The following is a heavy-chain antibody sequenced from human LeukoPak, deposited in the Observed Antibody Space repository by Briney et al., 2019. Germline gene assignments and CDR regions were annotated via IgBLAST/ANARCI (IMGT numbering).Heavy chain of an antibody. J-gene: IGHJ4*02. Sequence: ASVKVSCKASGYTFTGYYMHWVRQAPGQGLEWMGWINPNSGGTNYGQKFQGRVTMTRDTSISTAYMELSRLRSDDTAVYYCARGYCSGGSCYSAQDYWGQGTLVTVSS. CDR3: ARGYCSGGSCYSAQDY. CDR1: GYTFTGYY. CDR2: INPNSGGT. V-gene: IGHV1-2*02. D-gene: IGHD2-15*01.